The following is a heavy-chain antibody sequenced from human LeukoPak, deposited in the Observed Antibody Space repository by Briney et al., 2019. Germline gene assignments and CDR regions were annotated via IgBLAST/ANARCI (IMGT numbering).Heavy chain of an antibody. J-gene: IGHJ4*02. V-gene: IGHV4-34*01. CDR1: GGSFSGYY. Sequence: PSETLSLTCAVYGGSFSGYYWSWIRQPPGKGLEWIGEINHSGSTNYNPSLKSRVTISVDTSKNQFSLKLSSVTAADTAVYYCARGKLRYFDWLPLPDYWGQGTLVTVSS. CDR2: INHSGST. D-gene: IGHD3-9*01. CDR3: ARGKLRYFDWLPLPDY.